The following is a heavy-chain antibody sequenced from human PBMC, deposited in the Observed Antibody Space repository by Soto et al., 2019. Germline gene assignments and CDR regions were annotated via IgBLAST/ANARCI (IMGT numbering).Heavy chain of an antibody. CDR2: IIPIFGTA. V-gene: IGHV1-69*13. CDR1: GGALSSYA. D-gene: IGHD6-13*01. Sequence: SVKVSCKASGGALSSYAISWVRQAPGQGLEWMGGIIPIFGTADYAQKFQGRVTITADESTSTAYMELSSLRSEDTAVYYCARAPDSSSPNNAFDYWGQGTLVTVSS. J-gene: IGHJ4*02. CDR3: ARAPDSSSPNNAFDY.